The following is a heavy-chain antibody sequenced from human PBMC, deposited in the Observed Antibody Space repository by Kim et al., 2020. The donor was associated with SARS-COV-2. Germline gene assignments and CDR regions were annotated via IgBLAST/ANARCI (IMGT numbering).Heavy chain of an antibody. Sequence: ASVKVSCKVSGYTLTELSMHWVRQAPGKGLEWMGGFDPEDGETIYAQKFQGRVTMTEDTSTDTAYMELSSLRSEDTAVYYCATESTVTHAFDIWGQGTMVTVSS. CDR1: GYTLTELS. CDR3: ATESTVTHAFDI. CDR2: FDPEDGET. D-gene: IGHD4-17*01. V-gene: IGHV1-24*01. J-gene: IGHJ3*02.